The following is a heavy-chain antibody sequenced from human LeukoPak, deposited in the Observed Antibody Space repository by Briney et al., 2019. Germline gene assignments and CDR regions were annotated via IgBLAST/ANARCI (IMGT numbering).Heavy chain of an antibody. D-gene: IGHD3-3*01. CDR3: ASKVQSITIFGVVTDDAFDI. CDR1: GYTFTSYG. CDR2: IIPIFGTA. V-gene: IGHV1-69*13. Sequence: SVKVSCKASGYTFTSYGISWVRQAPGQGLEWMGGIIPIFGTANYAQKFQGRVTITADESTSTAYMELSSLRSEDTAVYYCASKVQSITIFGVVTDDAFDIWGQGTMVTVSS. J-gene: IGHJ3*02.